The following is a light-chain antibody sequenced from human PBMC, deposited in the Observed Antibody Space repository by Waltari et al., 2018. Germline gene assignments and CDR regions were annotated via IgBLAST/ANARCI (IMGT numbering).Light chain of an antibody. CDR3: AAWEDSLSGRV. CDR2: RNN. Sequence: QSVLPQPPSASGTPGPRVPIPCSGSSSNIGNNYVSWYQQPPGTAPKLLIYRNNQRPSGVPDRFSGSKSGTSASLAISGIRSEDEADYYCAAWEDSLSGRVFGGGTKLTVL. CDR1: SSNIGNNY. J-gene: IGLJ3*02. V-gene: IGLV1-47*01.